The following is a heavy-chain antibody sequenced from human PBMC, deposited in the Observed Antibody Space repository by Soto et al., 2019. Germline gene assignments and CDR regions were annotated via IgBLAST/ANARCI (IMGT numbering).Heavy chain of an antibody. V-gene: IGHV1-18*01. CDR2: ISAYNGNT. D-gene: IGHD6-13*01. CDR3: ARDFPGTAAATSGHHYYYYGMEV. J-gene: IGHJ6*02. Sequence: ASVKVSCKASGYTFTSYGISWVRQAPGQGLEWMGWISAYNGNTNYAQKLQGRVTMTTDTSTSTAYMELRSLRSDDTAVYYCARDFPGTAAATSGHHYYYYGMEVWGQGTTITVSS. CDR1: GYTFTSYG.